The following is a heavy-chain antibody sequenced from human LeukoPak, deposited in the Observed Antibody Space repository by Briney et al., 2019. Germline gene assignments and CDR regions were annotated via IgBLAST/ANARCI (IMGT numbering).Heavy chain of an antibody. D-gene: IGHD3-9*01. Sequence: GGSLRLSCAASGFTFSSYAMSWVRQAPGKGLESVSGISVSGGSTYYADSVKGRFTISRDNSKNTLYLQMNSLRAEDTAVYYCAKATTLDWLPLNYWGQGTLVSVSS. CDR2: ISVSGGST. J-gene: IGHJ4*02. CDR3: AKATTLDWLPLNY. V-gene: IGHV3-23*01. CDR1: GFTFSSYA.